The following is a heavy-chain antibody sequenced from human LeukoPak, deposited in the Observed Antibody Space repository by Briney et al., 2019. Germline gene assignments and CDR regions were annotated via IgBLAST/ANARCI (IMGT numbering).Heavy chain of an antibody. V-gene: IGHV4-59*01. J-gene: IGHJ6*03. CDR2: IYYSGST. Sequence: PSETLSLTCTVSGGSIRSYYWCWIRKPPGKGLEWIAYIYYSGSTNYNPSLKSRVTISVDTSKNQFSLKLNSVTAADTAVYYCAREKGYDDYVGGDYYYYYMDVWGKGTTVTISS. CDR1: GGSIRSYY. D-gene: IGHD4-17*01. CDR3: AREKGYDDYVGGDYYYYYMDV.